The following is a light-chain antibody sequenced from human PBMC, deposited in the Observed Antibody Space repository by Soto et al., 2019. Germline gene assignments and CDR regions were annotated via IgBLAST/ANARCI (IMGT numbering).Light chain of an antibody. Sequence: QSALTQPTSASGSPGQPVTISCTGTSSDAGGYNYVSWYQQYPGIAPTLMIYEVTKRPSGVPDRFSGSKSGNTSSLTVSGLQAEDEADYYCSSYAASNNFYFVFGGGTKLTV. CDR3: SSYAASNNFYFV. J-gene: IGLJ3*02. CDR1: SSDAGGYNY. V-gene: IGLV2-8*01. CDR2: EVT.